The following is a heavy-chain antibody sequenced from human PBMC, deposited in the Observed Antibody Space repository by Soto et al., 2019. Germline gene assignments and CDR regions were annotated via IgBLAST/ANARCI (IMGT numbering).Heavy chain of an antibody. CDR3: AKDQLRGVRGVITFWYGVDV. CDR2: ISYDGSNK. J-gene: IGHJ6*02. D-gene: IGHD3-10*01. V-gene: IGHV3-30*18. Sequence: QVQLVESGGGVVQPGRSLRLSCAASGFTFSSYGMHWVRQAPGKGLEWVAVISYDGSNKYYADSVKGRFTISRDNSKNTLYLQMKSLRAEDTAVYYRAKDQLRGVRGVITFWYGVDVWGQGTRVTVSS. CDR1: GFTFSSYG.